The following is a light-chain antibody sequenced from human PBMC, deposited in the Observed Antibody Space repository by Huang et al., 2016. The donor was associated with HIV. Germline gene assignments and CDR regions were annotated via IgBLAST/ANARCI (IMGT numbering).Light chain of an antibody. CDR3: QQYGSLSPFT. Sequence: EIVLTQSPGTLSLSPGDRAILSCRASQSVSNTYLAWYQQNPGQAPRLLIYGASNRATGVPDGLSGSGAGTDFTLTISRLEPEDFGVYYCQQYGSLSPFTFGQGTKLEIQ. CDR2: GAS. J-gene: IGKJ2*01. V-gene: IGKV3-20*01. CDR1: QSVSNTY.